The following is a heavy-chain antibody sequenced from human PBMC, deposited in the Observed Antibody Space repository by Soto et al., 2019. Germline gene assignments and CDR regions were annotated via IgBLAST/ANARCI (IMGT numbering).Heavy chain of an antibody. Sequence: QVQLVQSGAEVKKPGSSVKVSCKASGGTFSSYAISWVRQAPGQGLEWMGGIIPIFGTANYAQKFQGRVTITADKATSTAYMEQSSLRSEDTAVYYWARSDSSGYYGGGMDVWGQGTTVTVSS. V-gene: IGHV1-69*06. CDR3: ARSDSSGYYGGGMDV. D-gene: IGHD3-22*01. CDR2: IIPIFGTA. CDR1: GGTFSSYA. J-gene: IGHJ6*02.